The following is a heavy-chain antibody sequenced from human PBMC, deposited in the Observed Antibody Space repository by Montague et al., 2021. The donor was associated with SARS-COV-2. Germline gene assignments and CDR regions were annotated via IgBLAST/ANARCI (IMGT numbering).Heavy chain of an antibody. CDR1: AGSINSDNYY. CDR2: IYYNGRT. V-gene: IGHV4-39*01. J-gene: IGHJ4*02. CDR3: ARQRLILTGYYGSFDH. D-gene: IGHD3-9*01. Sequence: SETLSLTCTVSAGSINSDNYYWGWIRQPPGQGLEWIGTIYYNGRTYYNPSLKSRVTISLDTPKNQFSLMLSSVSVADTAVFYCARQRLILTGYYGSFDHWGQGTLVSVSS.